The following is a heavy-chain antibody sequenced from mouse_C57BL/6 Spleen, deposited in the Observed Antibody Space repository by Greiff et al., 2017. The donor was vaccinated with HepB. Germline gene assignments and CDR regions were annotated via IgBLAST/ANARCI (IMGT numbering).Heavy chain of an antibody. CDR1: GYSITSGYY. CDR3: ARKRYYYGFDY. J-gene: IGHJ2*01. Sequence: VQLKESGPGLVKPSQSLSLTCSVTGYSITSGYYWNWIRQFPGNKLEWMGYISYDGSNNYNPSLKNRISITRDTSKNQFFLKLNSVTTEDTATYYCARKRYYYGFDYWGQGTTLTVSS. V-gene: IGHV3-6*01. CDR2: ISYDGSN. D-gene: IGHD1-1*01.